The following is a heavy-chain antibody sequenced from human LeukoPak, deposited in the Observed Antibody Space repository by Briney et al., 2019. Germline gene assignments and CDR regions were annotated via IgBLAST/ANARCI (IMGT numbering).Heavy chain of an antibody. CDR1: GFTFSSYG. V-gene: IGHV3-30*18. CDR2: ISYDGSNK. Sequence: AGRSLRLSCAASGFTFSSYGMHWVRQAPGKGLEWVAVISYDGSNKYYADSVKGRFTISRDNSKNTLYLQMNSLRAEDTAVYYCAKGQIRQRTSRQGGPQFVWGQGTLVTVSS. CDR3: AKGQIRQRTSRQGGPQFV. D-gene: IGHD6-25*01. J-gene: IGHJ4*02.